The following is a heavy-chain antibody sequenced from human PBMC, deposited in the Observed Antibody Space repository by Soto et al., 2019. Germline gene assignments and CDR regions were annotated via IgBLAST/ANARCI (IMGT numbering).Heavy chain of an antibody. V-gene: IGHV5-51*01. CDR2: IFPSGSDT. CDR3: ARRVGSNWRYFDN. CDR1: GYNFNSYW. Sequence: PGESLKISCRGSGYNFNSYWIAWVRQMPGKDLEWMGIIFPSGSDTRYSPSFRGQVTISVDRSISTAYLQWNSLKASDSATYYCARRVGSNWRYFDNWGQGTLVTVSS. D-gene: IGHD4-4*01. J-gene: IGHJ4*03.